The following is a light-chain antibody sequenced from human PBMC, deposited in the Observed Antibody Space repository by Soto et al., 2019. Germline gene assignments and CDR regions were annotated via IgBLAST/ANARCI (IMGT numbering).Light chain of an antibody. V-gene: IGKV1-5*01. Sequence: DIQMTQSPSTLSGSVRDRVTITCRASQTISSWLAWYQQKLGKAPKLLIYDASNLETGVPSRLSGSGSGTDFTFTISSLQPEEIATYYCQQYSHLITFGQGTRLEIK. CDR3: QQYSHLIT. CDR2: DAS. CDR1: QTISSW. J-gene: IGKJ5*01.